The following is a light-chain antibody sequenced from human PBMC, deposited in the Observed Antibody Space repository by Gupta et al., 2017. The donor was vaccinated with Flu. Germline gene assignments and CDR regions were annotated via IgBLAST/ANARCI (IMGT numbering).Light chain of an antibody. CDR1: SSDVGGYNY. Sequence: QSALTHPPSASGSPGQSVTISRTGTSSDVGGYNYVSWYQQHPGKAPKLMIYDVSKRPSGVPDRFSASKYGNTASLTVSGRQAEDDADYYCSSYAGSNNFEVFGGGTKLTVL. CDR2: DVS. J-gene: IGLJ2*01. CDR3: SSYAGSNNFEV. V-gene: IGLV2-8*01.